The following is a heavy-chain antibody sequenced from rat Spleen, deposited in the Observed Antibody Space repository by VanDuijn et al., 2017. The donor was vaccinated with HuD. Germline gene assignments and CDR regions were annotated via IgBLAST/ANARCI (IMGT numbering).Heavy chain of an antibody. CDR2: ISTGGGNT. J-gene: IGHJ4*01. CDR3: SRGYVMDA. CDR1: GFTFSDYY. V-gene: IGHV5S13*01. Sequence: EVQLVESDGGLVQPGRSLKLSCAASGFTFSDYYMAWVRQAPTKGLEWVATISTGGGNTYYRDSVKGRFTISRDNAKNTQYLQMDSLRSEDTATYYCSRGYVMDAWGQGASVTVSS.